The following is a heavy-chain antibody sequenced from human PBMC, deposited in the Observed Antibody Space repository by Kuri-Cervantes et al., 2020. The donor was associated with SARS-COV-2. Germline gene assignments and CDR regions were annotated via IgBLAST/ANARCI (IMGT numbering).Heavy chain of an antibody. CDR3: ARGDCSSTSCLIYDAYGMDV. J-gene: IGHJ6*02. CDR2: IIPIFGTA. D-gene: IGHD2-2*01. CDR1: GCTFSSYA. Sequence: SVKVSCKASGCTFSSYAISWVRQAPGQGLEWMGGIIPIFGTANYAQKFQGRVTITADKSTSTAYMELRSLRSEDTAVYYCARGDCSSTSCLIYDAYGMDVWGQGTTVTVSS. V-gene: IGHV1-69*06.